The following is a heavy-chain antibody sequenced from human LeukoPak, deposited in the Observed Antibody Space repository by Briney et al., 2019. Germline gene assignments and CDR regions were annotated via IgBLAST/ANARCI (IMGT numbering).Heavy chain of an antibody. J-gene: IGHJ4*02. CDR1: GGTFSSYA. CDR2: IIPIFGTS. V-gene: IGHV1-69*13. Sequence: GASVKVSCKASGGTFSSYAINWVRQAPGQGLEWMGGIIPIFGTSNYAQKFQGRVTITADESTSTAYMALSSLRSEGTAVYYCATVARTGTTTDFDYWGQGTLVTVSS. D-gene: IGHD1-1*01. CDR3: ATVARTGTTTDFDY.